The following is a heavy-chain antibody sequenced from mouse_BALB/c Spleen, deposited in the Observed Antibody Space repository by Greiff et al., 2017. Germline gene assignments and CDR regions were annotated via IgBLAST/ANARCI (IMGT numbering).Heavy chain of an antibody. Sequence: DVKLVESGGDLVKPGGSLKLSCAASGFTFSSYGMSWVRQTPDKRLEWVATISSGGSYTYYPDSVKGRFTISRDNAKNTLYLQMSSLKSEDTAMYYCARRYRDAMDYWGQGTSVTVSS. CDR2: ISSGGSYT. CDR1: GFTFSSYG. J-gene: IGHJ4*01. D-gene: IGHD2-12*01. CDR3: ARRYRDAMDY. V-gene: IGHV5-6*02.